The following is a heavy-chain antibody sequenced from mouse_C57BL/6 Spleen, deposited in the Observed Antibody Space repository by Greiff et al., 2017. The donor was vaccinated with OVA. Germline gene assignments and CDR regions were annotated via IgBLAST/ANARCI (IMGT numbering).Heavy chain of an antibody. J-gene: IGHJ4*01. Sequence: VQLQQPGAELVKPGASVKLSCKASGYTFTSYWMHWVKQRPGQGLEWIGMIHPNSGSTNYNEKFKSKATLTVDESSSTAYMQLSSLTSEDSAGYCFSKGGNYCYAMVCWGQGASVTVSS. V-gene: IGHV1-64*01. CDR3: SKGGNYCYAMVC. D-gene: IGHD2-1*01. CDR2: IHPNSGST. CDR1: GYTFTSYW.